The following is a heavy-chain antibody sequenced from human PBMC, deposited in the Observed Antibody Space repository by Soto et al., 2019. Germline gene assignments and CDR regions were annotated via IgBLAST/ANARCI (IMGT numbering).Heavy chain of an antibody. J-gene: IGHJ6*02. Sequence: GESLKISCKGSGYSFNNYWIGWVRQMPGKGLEWMGIIYPGDSDTRYSPSFQGQVTISADKSVSTAYLQWSSLKASDTAMYYCARRLAAAGYYYYGMDVWGQGTTVTVSS. D-gene: IGHD6-13*01. V-gene: IGHV5-51*01. CDR2: IYPGDSDT. CDR3: ARRLAAAGYYYYGMDV. CDR1: GYSFNNYW.